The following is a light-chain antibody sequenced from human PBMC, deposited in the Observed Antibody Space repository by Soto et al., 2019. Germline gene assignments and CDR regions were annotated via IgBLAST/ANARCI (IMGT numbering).Light chain of an antibody. CDR3: QQYNNWPPLT. CDR1: QSFSSN. CDR2: GAS. Sequence: EIVMTRSPVTLSVSPGARATVSCRASQSFSSNLAWYQQKPGQAPRLLIYGASTRATGIPARFSGSGSGTEFTLTIRSLQSEDFAVYYCQQYNNWPPLTFGQGTKGDIK. J-gene: IGKJ1*01. V-gene: IGKV3D-15*01.